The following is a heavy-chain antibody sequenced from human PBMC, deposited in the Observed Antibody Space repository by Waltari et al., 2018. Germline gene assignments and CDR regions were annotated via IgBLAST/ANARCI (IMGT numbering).Heavy chain of an antibody. Sequence: EVQLLESGGGLVQPGGSLRLSCAASGFTFSTYVMNWVRQAPGKGLGWVSSISDGGGFINYADSVKGRFTISRDNSKNTVYLQMKSLRAEDTAVYYCARGSGVDYWGQGTLVTISS. CDR3: ARGSGVDY. V-gene: IGHV3-23*01. CDR1: GFTFSTYV. D-gene: IGHD7-27*01. CDR2: ISDGGGFI. J-gene: IGHJ4*02.